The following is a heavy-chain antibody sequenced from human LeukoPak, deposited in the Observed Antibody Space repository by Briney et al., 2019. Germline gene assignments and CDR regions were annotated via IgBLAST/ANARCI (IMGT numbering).Heavy chain of an antibody. D-gene: IGHD3-22*01. CDR2: INPNSGGT. CDR1: GYTFTGYY. Sequence: ASVKVSCKASGYTFTGYYMHWVRQAPGQGLEWMGWINPNSGGTNYAQKFQGRVTMTRDTSISTAYMELSRLRSDDTAVYYCARECYYDSCGYFNSKVYAFDIWGQGTMGTVSS. J-gene: IGHJ3*02. CDR3: ARECYYDSCGYFNSKVYAFDI. V-gene: IGHV1-2*02.